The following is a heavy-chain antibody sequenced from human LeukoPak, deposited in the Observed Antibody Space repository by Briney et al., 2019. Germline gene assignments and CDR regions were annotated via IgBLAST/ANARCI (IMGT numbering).Heavy chain of an antibody. CDR1: GFTFSSYA. V-gene: IGHV3-23*01. J-gene: IGHJ4*02. D-gene: IGHD6-19*01. CDR3: AKVTRYSSGWYYFDY. Sequence: GGSLGLSCAASGFTFSSYAMSWVRQAPGKGLEWVSAISGSGGSTYYADSVKGRFTISRDNSKNTLYLQMNSLRAEDTAVYYCAKVTRYSSGWYYFDYWGQGTLVTVSS. CDR2: ISGSGGST.